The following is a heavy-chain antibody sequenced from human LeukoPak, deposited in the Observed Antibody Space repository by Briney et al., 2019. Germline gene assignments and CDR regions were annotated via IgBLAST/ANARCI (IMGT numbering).Heavy chain of an antibody. CDR1: GYSISSGYY. CDR2: IYHSGST. J-gene: IGHJ6*03. CDR3: ARAGISIRYYMDV. D-gene: IGHD3-3*02. Sequence: PSETLSLTCAVSGYSISSGYYWGWIRPPPGKGLEWTGNIYHSGSTYYNPSLRSRVTISVDTSKNQFSLKLSSVTAADTAVYYCARAGISIRYYMDVWGKGTTVTVSS. V-gene: IGHV4-38-2*01.